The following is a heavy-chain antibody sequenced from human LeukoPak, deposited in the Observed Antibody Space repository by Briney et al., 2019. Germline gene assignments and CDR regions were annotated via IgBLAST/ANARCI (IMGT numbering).Heavy chain of an antibody. CDR3: TRGGGGFDP. CDR1: GFTFRTYW. D-gene: IGHD3-10*01. J-gene: IGHJ5*02. Sequence: GSLRFSCAASGFTFRTYWMHWVRQAPGKGLEWVSRINPDGISTNYADSVKGRFTISRDNAKNTLYLQLDSLRAEDTAVYYCTRGGGGFDPWGQGTLVTVSS. CDR2: INPDGIST. V-gene: IGHV3-74*01.